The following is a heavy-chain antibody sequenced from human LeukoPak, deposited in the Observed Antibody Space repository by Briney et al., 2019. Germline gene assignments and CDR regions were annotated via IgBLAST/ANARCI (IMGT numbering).Heavy chain of an antibody. Sequence: PGGSLRLSCAASGFTFNSYSMNWVRQAPGKGLEWVSSISSSSSYIYYADSVKGRFTISRDNAKNSLYLQMNSLRAEDTAVYYCARELWGSSTISGTSDFDYWGRGTLVTVSS. J-gene: IGHJ4*02. CDR3: ARELWGSSTISGTSDFDY. D-gene: IGHD5/OR15-5a*01. CDR1: GFTFNSYS. V-gene: IGHV3-21*01. CDR2: ISSSSSYI.